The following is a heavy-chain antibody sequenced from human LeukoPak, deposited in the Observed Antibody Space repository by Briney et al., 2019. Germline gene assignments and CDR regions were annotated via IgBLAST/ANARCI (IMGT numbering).Heavy chain of an antibody. D-gene: IGHD3-10*01. J-gene: IGHJ4*02. V-gene: IGHV1-18*04. CDR3: ARGRVRFGEFSDAFDS. Sequence: GASVKVSCKASGYTFSNHGFTWVRKAPGQGLEWMGWISGYNVNTKSAQKFQGRLAMTRDTSTSTAYMELGSLTSEDTALYYCARGRVRFGEFSDAFDSWGQGTLITVSS. CDR1: GYTFSNHG. CDR2: ISGYNVNT.